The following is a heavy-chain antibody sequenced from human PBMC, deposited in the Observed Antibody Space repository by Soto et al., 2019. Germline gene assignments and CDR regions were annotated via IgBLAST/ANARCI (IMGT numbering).Heavy chain of an antibody. CDR3: ARVGYYDSSGPNNWFDP. V-gene: IGHV4-38-2*01. D-gene: IGHD3-22*01. J-gene: IGHJ5*02. Sequence: SETLSLTCAVSGYSISSGYYWGWIRQPPGKGLEWIGSIYHSGSTYYNPSLKSRVTISVDTSKNQFSLKLSSVTAADTAVYYCARVGYYDSSGPNNWFDPWGQGNLVTV. CDR2: IYHSGST. CDR1: GYSISSGYY.